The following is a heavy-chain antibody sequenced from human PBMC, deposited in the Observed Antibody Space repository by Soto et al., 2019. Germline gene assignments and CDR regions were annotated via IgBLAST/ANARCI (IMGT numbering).Heavy chain of an antibody. V-gene: IGHV1-18*01. CDR1: GYTFTSYG. CDR3: ARVRSMITFGGVIVNADAFDI. Sequence: QVQLVQSGAEVKKPGASVKVSCKASGYTFTSYGISWVRQAPGQGLEWMGWISAYNGNTNYAQKLQGRVTMTTDTSTSTAYMELRSLRSDDTAVYYCARVRSMITFGGVIVNADAFDIWGQGTMVTVSS. CDR2: ISAYNGNT. J-gene: IGHJ3*02. D-gene: IGHD3-16*02.